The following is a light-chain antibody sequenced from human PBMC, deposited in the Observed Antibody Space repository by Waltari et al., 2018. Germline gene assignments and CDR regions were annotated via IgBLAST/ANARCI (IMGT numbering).Light chain of an antibody. CDR1: QRTSSY. V-gene: IGKV1-39*01. CDR2: AAS. CDR3: QPSYSTPT. J-gene: IGKJ3*01. Sequence: DIEMTQSPSSLAAAVGDRVTITCRASQRTSSYLNWYQQKPGKAPKHLTYAASSLQSGAPSSFIGSGSETDFTLTISSLQPEDFATSYCQPSYSTPTFVPGTKVDIK.